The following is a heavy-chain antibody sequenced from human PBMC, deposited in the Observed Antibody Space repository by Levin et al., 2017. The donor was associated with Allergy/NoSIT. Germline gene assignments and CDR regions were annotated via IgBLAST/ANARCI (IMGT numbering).Heavy chain of an antibody. CDR2: IYYSGST. CDR3: ARTDCSGGSCPEGEEGYFQH. Sequence: SQTLSLTCTVSGGSISSSSYYWGWIRQPPGKGLEWIGSIYYSGSTYYNPSLKSRVTISVDTSKNQFSLKLSSVTAADTAVYYCARTDCSGGSCPEGEEGYFQHWGQGTLVTVSS. CDR1: GGSISSSSYY. D-gene: IGHD2-15*01. J-gene: IGHJ1*01. V-gene: IGHV4-39*01.